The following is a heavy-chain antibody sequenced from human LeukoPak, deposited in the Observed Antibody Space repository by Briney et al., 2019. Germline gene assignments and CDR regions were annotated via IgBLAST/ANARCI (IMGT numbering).Heavy chain of an antibody. D-gene: IGHD1-26*01. CDR2: IYYSGST. CDR3: ASALVGATSPFFDY. Sequence: SQTLSLTCTVSGGSISSGDYYWSWIRQPPGEGLEWIGYIYYSGSTYYNPSLKSRVTISVDTSKNQFSLKLSSVTAADTAVYYCASALVGATSPFFDYWGQGTLVTVSS. J-gene: IGHJ4*02. CDR1: GGSISSGDYY. V-gene: IGHV4-30-4*01.